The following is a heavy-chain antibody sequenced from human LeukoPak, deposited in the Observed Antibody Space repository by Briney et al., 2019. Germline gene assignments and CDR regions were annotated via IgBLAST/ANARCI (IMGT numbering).Heavy chain of an antibody. V-gene: IGHV3-23*01. D-gene: IGHD2-2*01. CDR3: AKRDIVVVPASYYYYGMDV. J-gene: IGHJ6*02. CDR2: TSGSGGST. CDR1: GFTFINYA. Sequence: GGSLRLSCAASGFTFINYAMTWVRLTPGKGLEWVADTSGSGGSTYYADSVKGRFTISRDNSKNTLYLQMNSLRAEDTAVYYCAKRDIVVVPASYYYYGMDVWGQGTTVTVSS.